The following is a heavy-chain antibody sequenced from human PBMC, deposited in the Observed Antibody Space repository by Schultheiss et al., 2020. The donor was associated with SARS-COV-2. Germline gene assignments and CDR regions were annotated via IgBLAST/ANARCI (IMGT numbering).Heavy chain of an antibody. CDR2: IYTSGST. J-gene: IGHJ4*02. V-gene: IGHV4-61*02. Sequence: SETLSLTCTVSGDSISSGNYYWSWIRQPAGKGLEWIGRIYTSGSTNYNPSLKSRVTISVDTSKNQFSLKLSSVTAADTAVYYCARHSKKYSSSPLFDYWGQGTLVTVSS. D-gene: IGHD6-6*01. CDR3: ARHSKKYSSSPLFDY. CDR1: GDSISSGNYY.